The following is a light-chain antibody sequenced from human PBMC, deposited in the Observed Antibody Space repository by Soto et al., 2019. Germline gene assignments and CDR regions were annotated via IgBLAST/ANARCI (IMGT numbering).Light chain of an antibody. Sequence: EIVMRYSPSCLSVSPGERVKLSCMESQSVRSNLDWYQQKPGQAPRLLIYGASTRATGIPARFSGSGSGTEFTLTISSLQSEDFAVYYCQKYNNWPKLTFGGGTKV. CDR1: QSVRSN. CDR3: QKYNNWPKLT. V-gene: IGKV3-15*01. CDR2: GAS. J-gene: IGKJ4*01.